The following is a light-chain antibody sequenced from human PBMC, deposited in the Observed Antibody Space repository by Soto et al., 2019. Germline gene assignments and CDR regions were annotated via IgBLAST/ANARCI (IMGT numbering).Light chain of an antibody. V-gene: IGKV3-11*01. Sequence: EIVLTQSPATLSLSPGERATLSCRASQSVSSYLAWYQQKPGQAPRLLIYDASNRATGIPARFSGSGSGTDFTLTISSLEPEDFAVYYCQQRSNLLTFGGGTRWRSN. CDR1: QSVSSY. J-gene: IGKJ4*01. CDR3: QQRSNLLT. CDR2: DAS.